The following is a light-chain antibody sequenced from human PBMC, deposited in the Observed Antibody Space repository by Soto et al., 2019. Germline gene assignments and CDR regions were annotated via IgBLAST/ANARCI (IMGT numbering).Light chain of an antibody. CDR1: SSNIGNNY. J-gene: IGLJ1*01. CDR2: DNN. V-gene: IGLV1-51*01. CDR3: GTWDSSLSAGGV. Sequence: QSALTQPPSVSAAPGQKVTISCSGSSSNIGNNYVSWYQQLPGTAPKLLIYDNNKRPSGIRDRFSGSKSGTSTTLGITGLQTGDGADYYCGTWDSSLSAGGVFGTGTKVTVL.